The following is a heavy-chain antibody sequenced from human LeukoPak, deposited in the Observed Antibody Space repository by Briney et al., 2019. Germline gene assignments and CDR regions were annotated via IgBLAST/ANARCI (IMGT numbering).Heavy chain of an antibody. Sequence: GGSMRLSCAASGYTLSYYWMHWVRQAPGKGLVWVSCINGDGSSTNYADSVKGRFTISRDNAKNTLYLEMNSLRAEDTAVYYCTRDPRNKGFDPWGQGTLVTVSS. CDR2: INGDGSST. V-gene: IGHV3-74*01. CDR3: TRDPRNKGFDP. J-gene: IGHJ5*02. CDR1: GYTLSYYW. D-gene: IGHD1/OR15-1a*01.